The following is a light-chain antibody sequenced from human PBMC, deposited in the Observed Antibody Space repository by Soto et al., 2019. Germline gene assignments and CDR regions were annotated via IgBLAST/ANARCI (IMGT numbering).Light chain of an antibody. CDR2: AAS. V-gene: IGKV1-39*01. CDR1: QSISVH. Sequence: DIQMTQSPSSLSASVGDTVTITCRASQSISVHLNWYQQKPGKVPKLLIYAASNLQSGVPSRFIGSGSEIDFALTISSLQPEDFATYYCQQSYITPYTFGQGTKLEIK. CDR3: QQSYITPYT. J-gene: IGKJ2*01.